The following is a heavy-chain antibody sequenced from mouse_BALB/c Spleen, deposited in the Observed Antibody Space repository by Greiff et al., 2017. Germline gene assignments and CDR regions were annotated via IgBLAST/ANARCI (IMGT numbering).Heavy chain of an antibody. V-gene: IGHV5-6*01. Sequence: EVQLVESGGDLVKPGGSLKLSCAASGFTFSSYGMSWVRQTPDKRLEWVATISSGGSYTYYPDSVKGRFTISRDNAKNTLYLQMSSLKSEDTAMYYCARLRIYDGYFWYFDVWGAGTTVTVSS. CDR3: ARLRIYDGYFWYFDV. CDR2: ISSGGSYT. CDR1: GFTFSSYG. J-gene: IGHJ1*01. D-gene: IGHD2-3*01.